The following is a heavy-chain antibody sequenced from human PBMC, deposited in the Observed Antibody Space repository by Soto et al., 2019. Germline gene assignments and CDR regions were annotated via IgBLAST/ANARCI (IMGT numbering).Heavy chain of an antibody. D-gene: IGHD3-16*01. CDR3: ASSPSYGRYGMDV. V-gene: IGHV4-30-4*01. CDR2: ISYSGST. Sequence: QVQLQESGPGLVKPSQTLSLTCTVAGDSISSGDFHWSWIRQSPGKGLEWIGYISYSGSTYYSPSIKNRVTIPIRTSKNQVSLKVNSETAADKAEYYCASSPSYGRYGMDVWGQGTTVTVSS. CDR1: GDSISSGDFH. J-gene: IGHJ6*02.